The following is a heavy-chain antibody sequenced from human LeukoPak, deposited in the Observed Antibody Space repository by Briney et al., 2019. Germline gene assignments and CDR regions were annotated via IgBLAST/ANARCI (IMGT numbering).Heavy chain of an antibody. CDR1: GGSISSYY. J-gene: IGHJ5*02. D-gene: IGHD3-10*01. Sequence: SETLSLTCTVSGGSISSYYWSWIRQPPGKGLEWIGYIYYSGSTNYNPSLKSRVTISVDTSKNQFSLKLSSVTAADTAVYYCARDLRSHYYGSGSYDWFDPWGQGTLVTVSS. CDR2: IYYSGST. V-gene: IGHV4-59*01. CDR3: ARDLRSHYYGSGSYDWFDP.